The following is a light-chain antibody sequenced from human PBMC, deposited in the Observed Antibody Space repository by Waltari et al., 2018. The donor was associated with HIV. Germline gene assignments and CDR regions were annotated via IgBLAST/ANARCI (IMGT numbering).Light chain of an antibody. V-gene: IGLV1-47*01. CDR3: VGWDSRLRGYV. J-gene: IGLJ1*01. CDR2: KDT. CDR1: RSNIENDN. Sequence: QSVLTQPPSASGAPGQRVTISCSGCRSNIENDNIYWYQQFPGAAPKLLIYKDTQRPSGVPDRFTGSKSGTSASLAIGGLRSDDEADYYCVGWDSRLRGYVFGAGTKVTVL.